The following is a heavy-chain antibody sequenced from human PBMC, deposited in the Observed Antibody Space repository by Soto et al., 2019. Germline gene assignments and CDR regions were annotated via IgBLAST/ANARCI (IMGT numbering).Heavy chain of an antibody. Sequence: GGSLRLSCTASGFTFSSYAMSWVRQAPGKGLEWVSVISGSGGSTYYADSVKGRFTISRDNSKNTLYLQMNSLRAEDTAVYYCASRTSGWYFDYWGQGTLVTVSS. CDR2: ISGSGGST. D-gene: IGHD6-19*01. V-gene: IGHV3-23*01. J-gene: IGHJ4*02. CDR1: GFTFSSYA. CDR3: ASRTSGWYFDY.